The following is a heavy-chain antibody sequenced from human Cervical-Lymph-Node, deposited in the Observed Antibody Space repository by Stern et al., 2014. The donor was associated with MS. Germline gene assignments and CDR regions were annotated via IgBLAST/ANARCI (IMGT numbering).Heavy chain of an antibody. Sequence: VQLGQSGGGLVQPGGSLRLSCAASGFTFSDYAMTWVRQAPGKGLEWVSVISGRGDKTYYTDSVKGRFTISRDNSKNTLYLQMASLRAEDSAVYYCAKDRGCSSTSCPRWIDPWGQGTQVTVSS. D-gene: IGHD2-2*01. J-gene: IGHJ5*02. CDR3: AKDRGCSSTSCPRWIDP. V-gene: IGHV3-23*04. CDR2: ISGRGDKT. CDR1: GFTFSDYA.